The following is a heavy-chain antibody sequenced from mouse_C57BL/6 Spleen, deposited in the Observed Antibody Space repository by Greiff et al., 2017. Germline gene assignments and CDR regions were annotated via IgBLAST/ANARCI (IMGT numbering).Heavy chain of an antibody. CDR3: TRGYYDYDPFAY. CDR1: GYTFTDYE. CDR2: IDPETGGT. D-gene: IGHD2-4*01. V-gene: IGHV1-15*01. Sequence: QVQLQQSGAELVRPGASVTLSCKASGYTFTDYEMHWVKQTPVHGLEWIGAIDPETGGTAYNQKFKGKAILTADKSSSTAYMELRSLTSEDSAVYYCTRGYYDYDPFAYWGQGTLVTVSA. J-gene: IGHJ3*01.